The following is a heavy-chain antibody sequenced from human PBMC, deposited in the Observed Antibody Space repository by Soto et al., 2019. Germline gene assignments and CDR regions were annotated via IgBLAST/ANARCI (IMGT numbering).Heavy chain of an antibody. V-gene: IGHV2-70*01. CDR2: IDWDDDK. D-gene: IGHD6-19*01. CDR3: ARHVEAGYSSAWATFDY. J-gene: IGHJ4*02. Sequence: SGPTLVNPTQTLTLTCTFSGFSLSTRGMCVSWIRQPPGKALEWLALIDWDDDKYYSPSLKTRLTISRDTSKNQVVLTMTNVDPVDTATYYCARHVEAGYSSAWATFDYWGQGTLVTVSS. CDR1: GFSLSTRGMC.